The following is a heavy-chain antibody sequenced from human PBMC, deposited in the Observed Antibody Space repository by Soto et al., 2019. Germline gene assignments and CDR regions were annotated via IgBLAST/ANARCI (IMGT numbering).Heavy chain of an antibody. D-gene: IGHD2-15*01. Sequence: WEGSGGGNSRYPGSWRRHETRKGLEWMGGIIPIFGTANYAQKFQGRVTITADESTSTAYMELSSLRSEDTAVYYCARVGEAGYCSGGSCYTGWFDPWGQGTLVTVSS. CDR3: ARVGEAGYCSGGSCYTGWFDP. CDR2: IIPIFGTA. V-gene: IGHV1-69*01. CDR1: GGGNSRYP. J-gene: IGHJ5*02.